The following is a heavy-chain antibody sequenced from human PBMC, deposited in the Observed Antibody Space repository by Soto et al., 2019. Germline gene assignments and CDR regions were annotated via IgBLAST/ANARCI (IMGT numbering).Heavy chain of an antibody. CDR1: GYTFSDYY. J-gene: IGHJ4*02. CDR3: ARYYDSSGPAFDY. CDR2: INPPDGST. V-gene: IGHV1-46*01. D-gene: IGHD3-22*01. Sequence: QVQLVQSGAEVKKPGASVKVSCKASGYTFSDYYIHWVRQAPGHGLDWMGIINPPDGSTTYAQKFQGRVSMTSDTSTSTFYMELSSLRSEATAIYYCARYYDSSGPAFDYWGQGTLVTVSS.